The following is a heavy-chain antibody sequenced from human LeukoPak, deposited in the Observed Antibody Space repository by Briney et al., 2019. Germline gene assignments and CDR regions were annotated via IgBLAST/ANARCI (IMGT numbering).Heavy chain of an antibody. J-gene: IGHJ5*02. Sequence: ASVKVSCKASGYTFTSYAMHWVRQAPGQRLEWMGWINAGNGNTKYSQKFQGRVTITRDTSASTAYMELSSLRSEDTAVYYCAREIRVVGTYCSGGSCYFGWFDPWGQGTLVTVSS. CDR1: GYTFTSYA. CDR2: INAGNGNT. CDR3: AREIRVVGTYCSGGSCYFGWFDP. V-gene: IGHV1-3*01. D-gene: IGHD2-15*01.